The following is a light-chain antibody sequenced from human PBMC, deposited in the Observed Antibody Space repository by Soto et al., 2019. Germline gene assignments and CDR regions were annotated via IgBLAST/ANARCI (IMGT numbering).Light chain of an antibody. CDR1: QSFTTSY. V-gene: IGKV3-20*01. Sequence: PGERATLFCRASQSFTTSYLAWYQQKPGQAPRLLIYGASSRATGIPDRFSGSGSGTDFTLTISRLEPEDFAVYYCQQYGSSPLITFGQGTRLEIK. CDR2: GAS. CDR3: QQYGSSPLIT. J-gene: IGKJ5*01.